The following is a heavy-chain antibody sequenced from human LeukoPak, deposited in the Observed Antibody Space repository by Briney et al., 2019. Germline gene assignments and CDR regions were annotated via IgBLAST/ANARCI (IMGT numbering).Heavy chain of an antibody. CDR2: INHSGST. J-gene: IGHJ5*02. Sequence: PSETLSLTCTVSGGSISSYYWSWIRQPPGKGLEWIGEINHSGSTNYNPSLKSRVTISVDTSKNQFSLKLSSVTAADTAVYYCAISSGWYRNWFDPWGQGTLVTVSS. V-gene: IGHV4-34*01. CDR1: GGSISSYY. CDR3: AISSGWYRNWFDP. D-gene: IGHD6-19*01.